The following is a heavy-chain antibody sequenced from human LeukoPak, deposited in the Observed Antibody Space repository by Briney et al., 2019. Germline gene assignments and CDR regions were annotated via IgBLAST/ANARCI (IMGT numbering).Heavy chain of an antibody. Sequence: SETLSLTCTVSGGSISSSSYYWGWIRQPPGKGLEWIGSIYYSGSTYYNPSLKSRVTISVDTSKNQFSLKLSSVTAADTAVYYCARIPSYYYDSSGHIDRDYFDYWGQGTLVTVSS. CDR2: IYYSGST. CDR3: ARIPSYYYDSSGHIDRDYFDY. D-gene: IGHD3-22*01. CDR1: GGSISSSSYY. V-gene: IGHV4-39*01. J-gene: IGHJ4*02.